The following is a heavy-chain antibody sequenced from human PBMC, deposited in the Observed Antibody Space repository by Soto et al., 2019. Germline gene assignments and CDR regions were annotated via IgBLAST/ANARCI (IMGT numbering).Heavy chain of an antibody. CDR1: GYPSTSYA. D-gene: IGHD3-3*01. Sequence: QVQLEQSGPEVKKPGASVKVSCKASGYPSTSYAISWVRQAPGQGLEWMGWINAYNGNTDYAQNFQGRVTMTIDTSTSTAYMELRSLRFDDTAVYFCASGVVRLTVSGVVNSYNGLDVWGQGTPVTVSS. V-gene: IGHV1-18*04. J-gene: IGHJ6*02. CDR3: ASGVVRLTVSGVVNSYNGLDV. CDR2: INAYNGNT.